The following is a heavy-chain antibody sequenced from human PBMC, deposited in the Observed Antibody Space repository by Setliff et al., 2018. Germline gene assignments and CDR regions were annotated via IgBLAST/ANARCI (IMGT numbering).Heavy chain of an antibody. CDR2: IYYSGSP. J-gene: IGHJ6*03. V-gene: IGHV4-39*01. CDR1: GGSIRGSSYF. Sequence: SETLSLTCSVSGGSIRGSSYFWGWIRQPPGEGLEWIGNIYYSGSPYYNPSLKIRVTISVDRSKNQVFLRMTSVTAADTSFYYCARMGTDYIMTRVNSYQYYFYMDVWGKGTTVTVSS. CDR3: ARMGTDYIMTRVNSYQYYFYMDV. D-gene: IGHD5-18*01.